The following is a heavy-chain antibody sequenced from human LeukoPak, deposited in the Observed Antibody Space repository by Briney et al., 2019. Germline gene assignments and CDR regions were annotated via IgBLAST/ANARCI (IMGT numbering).Heavy chain of an antibody. CDR3: AKSGGYGLIDY. Sequence: SETLSLTCAVYGGSFSGYYWNWIRQPAGKGLEWIGRIYTSGRTNYNPSLKSRVTISIDTSKNQFSLRLNSVTAADTAMYYCAKSGGYGLIDYWGQGTRVTVSS. V-gene: IGHV4-59*10. CDR2: IYTSGRT. J-gene: IGHJ4*02. D-gene: IGHD1-26*01. CDR1: GGSFSGYY.